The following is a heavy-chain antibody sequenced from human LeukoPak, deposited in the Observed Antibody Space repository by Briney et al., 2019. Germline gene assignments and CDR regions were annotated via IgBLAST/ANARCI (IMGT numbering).Heavy chain of an antibody. V-gene: IGHV3-53*01. Sequence: GGSLRLSCAASGLTVSSNYMSWVRQAPGKGLEWVSVIYSGGSTYYADSAKGRFTISRDNSKNTLYLQMNSLRAEDTAVYYCASGSGSYRTPYYYMDVWGTGTTVTVSS. CDR2: IYSGGST. J-gene: IGHJ6*03. CDR1: GLTVSSNY. D-gene: IGHD3-10*01. CDR3: ASGSGSYRTPYYYMDV.